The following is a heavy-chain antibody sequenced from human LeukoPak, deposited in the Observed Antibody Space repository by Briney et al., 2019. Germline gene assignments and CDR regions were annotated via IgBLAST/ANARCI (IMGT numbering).Heavy chain of an antibody. J-gene: IGHJ4*02. CDR2: IIPIFGTA. CDR1: GYTFTGYY. V-gene: IGHV1-69*13. Sequence: GASVKVSCKASGYTFTGYYMHWVRQAPGQGLEWMGWIIPIFGTANYAQKFQGRVTITADESTSTAYMELSSLRSEDTAVYYCTTSSGWLYYFDYWGQGTLVTVSS. CDR3: TTSSGWLYYFDY. D-gene: IGHD6-19*01.